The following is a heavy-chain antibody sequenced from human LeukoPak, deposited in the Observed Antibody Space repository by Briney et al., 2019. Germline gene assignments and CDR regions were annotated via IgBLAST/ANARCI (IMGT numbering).Heavy chain of an antibody. D-gene: IGHD3-16*01. CDR3: AKDDAWGRYKD. CDR1: GFTFSSYE. Sequence: GGSLRLSCAASGFTFSSYEMNWVRQAPGKGLEWVSYISSSGSTIYYADSVKGRFTISRDNAKNSLYLQMNSLRGEDTAVYYCAKDDAWGRYKDWGQGTLVTVSS. V-gene: IGHV3-48*03. CDR2: ISSSGSTI. J-gene: IGHJ1*01.